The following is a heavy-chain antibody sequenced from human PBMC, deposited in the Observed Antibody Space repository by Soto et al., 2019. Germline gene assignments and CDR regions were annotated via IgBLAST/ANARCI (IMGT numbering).Heavy chain of an antibody. Sequence: QVQLQESGPGLVKASGTLSLTCAVSSGSIRSSNWWSWVRQSPGKGLEWIGEIFHNGNTYYNPSPTGRVPLPWDRARNRFPSNLRSVPAPERAGYYWAGLLWVMAVWAKGPRSPSP. CDR1: SGSIRSSNW. CDR3: AGLLWVMAV. V-gene: IGHV4-4*02. J-gene: IGHJ6*02. D-gene: IGHD3-16*01. CDR2: IFHNGNT.